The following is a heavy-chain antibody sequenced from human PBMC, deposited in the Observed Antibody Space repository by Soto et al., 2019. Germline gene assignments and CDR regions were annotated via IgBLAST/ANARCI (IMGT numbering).Heavy chain of an antibody. D-gene: IGHD3-3*01. Sequence: AAQVKVSCTSSGGTFSIYAISWLRQAPGQGLEWMGGIIPIFGTANYAQKFQGRVTITADKSTSTAYMELSSLRSEDTAVYYCTWGSPLGVTIYPGPQRFVPWGKGTLVT. CDR1: GGTFSIYA. CDR2: IIPIFGTA. V-gene: IGHV1-69*06. CDR3: TWGSPLGVTIYPGPQRFVP. J-gene: IGHJ5*02.